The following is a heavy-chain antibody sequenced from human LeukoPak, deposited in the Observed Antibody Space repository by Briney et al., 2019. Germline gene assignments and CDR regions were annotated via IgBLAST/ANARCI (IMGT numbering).Heavy chain of an antibody. D-gene: IGHD3-22*01. Sequence: SETLSLTCTVSGGSISSYYWSWIRQPPGKGLEWIGYIYYSGSTNYNPSLKSRVTISVDTSKNQFSLKLSSVTAADTAIYYCARDLVDSGGYYFDYWGQGTLVTVSS. CDR2: IYYSGST. CDR1: GGSISSYY. J-gene: IGHJ4*02. V-gene: IGHV4-59*01. CDR3: ARDLVDSGGYYFDY.